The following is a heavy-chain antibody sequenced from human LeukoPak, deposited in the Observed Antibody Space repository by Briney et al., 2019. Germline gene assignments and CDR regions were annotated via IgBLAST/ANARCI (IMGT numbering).Heavy chain of an antibody. J-gene: IGHJ4*02. D-gene: IGHD3-22*01. CDR1: GFTFSDYY. CDR3: ARDAFYDSSGSGFDY. CDR2: ISSSGSTI. Sequence: GGALRLSCAASGFTFSDYYMSWIRQAPGEGLEGVSYISSSGSTIYYADSVKGRFTISRDNAKNPLYLQMTSLRAEDTAVYYCARDAFYDSSGSGFDYWGQGTLVTVSS. V-gene: IGHV3-11*01.